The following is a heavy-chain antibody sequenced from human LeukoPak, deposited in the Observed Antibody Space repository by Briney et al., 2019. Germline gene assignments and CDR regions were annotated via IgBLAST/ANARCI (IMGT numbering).Heavy chain of an antibody. V-gene: IGHV4-59*08. J-gene: IGHJ3*02. D-gene: IGHD2-15*01. CDR1: GGSIRSYY. Sequence: PSETLSLTCTVSGGSIRSYYWSWIRQPPGKGLEWIGYIYYSGSTNYNPSLKSRVTISVDTSKNQFSLKLSSVTAADTAVYYCARTYSYPDAFDIWGQGTMVTVSS. CDR2: IYYSGST. CDR3: ARTYSYPDAFDI.